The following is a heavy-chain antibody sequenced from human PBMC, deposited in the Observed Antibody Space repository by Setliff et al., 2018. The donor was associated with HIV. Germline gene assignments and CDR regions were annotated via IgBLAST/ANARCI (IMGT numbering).Heavy chain of an antibody. Sequence: PSETLSLTCAVSGYSISSGYYWGWVRQPPEKGLEGIGSFYHSGSTYYTPSLKSRVTISVDTSKNQFSLQLTSVTAADTAVYYCARGGVTAVWDLTDWGQGILVTVS. V-gene: IGHV4-38-2*01. CDR2: FYHSGST. D-gene: IGHD2-21*02. CDR1: GYSISSGYY. J-gene: IGHJ4*02. CDR3: ARGGVTAVWDLTD.